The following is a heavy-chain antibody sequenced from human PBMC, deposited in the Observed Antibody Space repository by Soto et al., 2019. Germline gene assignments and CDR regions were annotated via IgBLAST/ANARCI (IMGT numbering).Heavy chain of an antibody. J-gene: IGHJ4*02. CDR2: ISYDGSSK. Sequence: QVQLVESGGGVVQPGRSLRLSCAASGFTFSSYGMHWVRQAPGKGLEWVAVISYDGSSKYYADSVKGRFTISRDNSKNTLYLQMNSLRAEDTAVYYCAKDRQLAVDYWGQGTLVTVSS. CDR3: AKDRQLAVDY. V-gene: IGHV3-30*18. D-gene: IGHD6-6*01. CDR1: GFTFSSYG.